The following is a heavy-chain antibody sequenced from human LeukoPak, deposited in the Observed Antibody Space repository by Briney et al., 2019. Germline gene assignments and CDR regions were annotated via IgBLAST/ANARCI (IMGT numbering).Heavy chain of an antibody. CDR2: IHYSGST. V-gene: IGHV4-59*01. D-gene: IGHD1-26*01. J-gene: IGHJ4*02. Sequence: SETLSLTCTVSGGSISSYYWSWIRQPPGKGLEWIGYIHYSGSTNYNPSLKSRVTISVDTSKNQFSLKLSSVTAADTAVYYCARVQGYSGSYPFDYWGQGTLVTVSS. CDR1: GGSISSYY. CDR3: ARVQGYSGSYPFDY.